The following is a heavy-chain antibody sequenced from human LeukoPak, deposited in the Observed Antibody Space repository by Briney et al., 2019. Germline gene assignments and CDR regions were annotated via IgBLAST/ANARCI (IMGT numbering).Heavy chain of an antibody. D-gene: IGHD3-22*01. Sequence: PSETLSLTCTVSGGSISSSSYYWGWIRQPPGKGLEWIGSIYYSGSTYYNRSLKSRVTISADTSKNQFSLKLSSVTAADTAVYHCARHDDSSGYYSIDYWGQGTLVTVSS. J-gene: IGHJ4*02. CDR1: GGSISSSSYY. CDR3: ARHDDSSGYYSIDY. CDR2: IYYSGST. V-gene: IGHV4-39*01.